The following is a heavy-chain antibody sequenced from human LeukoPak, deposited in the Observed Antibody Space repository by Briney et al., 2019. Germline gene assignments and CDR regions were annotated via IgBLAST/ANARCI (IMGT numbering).Heavy chain of an antibody. Sequence: GGSLRLSCAASGFTFNKYWMSWVRQAPGKGLEWVANIKQDGSEEHYEDSVTGRFTISRDNAKNSLYLQMNSLRAEDTAVYYCVRWATSYDFWGQGTLVTVSS. CDR3: VRWATSYDF. CDR1: GFTFNKYW. V-gene: IGHV3-7*01. J-gene: IGHJ4*02. CDR2: IKQDGSEE. D-gene: IGHD3-10*01.